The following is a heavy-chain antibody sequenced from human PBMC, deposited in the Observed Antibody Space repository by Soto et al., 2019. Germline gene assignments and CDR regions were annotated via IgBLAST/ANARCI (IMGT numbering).Heavy chain of an antibody. CDR3: ARERITIFGVVTAIDY. CDR1: GYTFTSYG. Sequence: QVQLVQSGAEVKKPGASVKVSCKASGYTFTSYGISWVRQAPGQGLEWMGWISAYNGNTNYAQKLQGRVTMTTDTSTSTDYMELRSLRSDDTAVYYCARERITIFGVVTAIDYWGQGTLVTVSS. V-gene: IGHV1-18*01. CDR2: ISAYNGNT. J-gene: IGHJ4*02. D-gene: IGHD3-3*01.